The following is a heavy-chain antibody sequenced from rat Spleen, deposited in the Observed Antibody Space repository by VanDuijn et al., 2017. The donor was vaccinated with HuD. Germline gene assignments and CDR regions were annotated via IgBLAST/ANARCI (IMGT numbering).Heavy chain of an antibody. J-gene: IGHJ2*01. Sequence: QVQLKESGPGLVQPSQTLSLTCTVPGFSLTSYHVSWVRQPPGKGLEWMGVLWSGGSTAYNSLLKSRLSITRDISKSQVFLEMNSLQTEDTATYYCARANRETYAHFDYWGQGVMVTVSS. CDR3: ARANRETYAHFDY. CDR2: LWSGGST. V-gene: IGHV2-43*01. D-gene: IGHD3-4*01. CDR1: GFSLTSYH.